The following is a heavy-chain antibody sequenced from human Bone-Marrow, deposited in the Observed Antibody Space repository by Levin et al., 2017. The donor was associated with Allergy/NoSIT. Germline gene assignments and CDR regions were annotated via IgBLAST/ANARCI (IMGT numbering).Heavy chain of an antibody. J-gene: IGHJ4*02. CDR3: ARAAAAILGPWNY. CDR2: ISSSGSTI. V-gene: IGHV3-11*01. CDR1: GFTFSDYY. Sequence: GESLKISCAASGFTFSDYYMSWIRQAPGKGLEWVSYISSSGSTIYYADSVKGRFTISRDNAKNSLYLQMNSLRAEDTAVYYCARAAAAILGPWNYWGQGTLVTVSS. D-gene: IGHD2-2*02.